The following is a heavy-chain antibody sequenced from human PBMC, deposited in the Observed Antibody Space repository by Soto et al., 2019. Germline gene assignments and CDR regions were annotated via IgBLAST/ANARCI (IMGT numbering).Heavy chain of an antibody. CDR3: ARGQGLLGWDDAFDI. Sequence: QVQLQESVPGLVKPSQTLSLTCTVSGGSISSGDYYWSWIRQPPGKGLEWIGYIYYSGSTYYNPSLKSRVTISVDTSKNQFSLKLSSVTAADTAVYYCARGQGLLGWDDAFDIWGQGTMVTVSS. V-gene: IGHV4-30-4*01. CDR2: IYYSGST. CDR1: GGSISSGDYY. D-gene: IGHD6-19*01. J-gene: IGHJ3*02.